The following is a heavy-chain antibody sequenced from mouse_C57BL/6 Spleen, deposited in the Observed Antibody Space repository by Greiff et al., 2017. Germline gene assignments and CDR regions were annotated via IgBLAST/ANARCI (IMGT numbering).Heavy chain of an antibody. J-gene: IGHJ4*01. CDR3: ARPYSNFYAMDY. D-gene: IGHD2-5*01. Sequence: EVKLVESGGGLVKPGGSLKLSCAASGFTFSDYGMHWVRQAPEKGLVWVAYISSGSSTIYYADTVKGRFTISRDNAKNTLFLQMTSLRSEDTAMYYCARPYSNFYAMDYWGQGTSVTVSS. V-gene: IGHV5-17*01. CDR2: ISSGSSTI. CDR1: GFTFSDYG.